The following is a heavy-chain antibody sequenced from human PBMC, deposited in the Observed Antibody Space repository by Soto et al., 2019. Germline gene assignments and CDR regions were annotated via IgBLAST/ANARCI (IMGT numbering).Heavy chain of an antibody. J-gene: IGHJ4*02. V-gene: IGHV1-69*13. D-gene: IGHD6-6*01. CDR2: IIPIFGTA. CDR1: GGTFISYA. CDR3: ARNSAARQPAYFDY. Sequence: SVEVSCKASGGTFISYAISWVREAPGQGLEWMGGIIPIFGTANYAQKFQGRVTITADESTSTAYMELSSLRSEDTAVYYCARNSAARQPAYFDYWGQGTLVTVSS.